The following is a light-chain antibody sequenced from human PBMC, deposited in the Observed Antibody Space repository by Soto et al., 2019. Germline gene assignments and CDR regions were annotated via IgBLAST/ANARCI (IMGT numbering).Light chain of an antibody. J-gene: IGKJ1*01. CDR3: QHYCNSLWT. CDR1: PSVTNF. Sequence: EIGFTQSRATLPLSTGERATLSSRASPSVTNFLAWYQQKPGQAPRLLIYDASSRATDIPDRFSGSGSGTDFTLTISRLQPEDFAIYYCQHYCNSLWTFGQGTKVDIK. V-gene: IGKV3-20*01. CDR2: DAS.